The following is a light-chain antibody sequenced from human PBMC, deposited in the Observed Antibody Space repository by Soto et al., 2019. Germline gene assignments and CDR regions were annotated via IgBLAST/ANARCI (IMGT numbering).Light chain of an antibody. CDR1: QSVSSSY. V-gene: IGKV3-20*01. CDR3: RT. Sequence: EIVLTQSPGTLSLSPGERATLSCRASQSVSSSYLAWYQQKPGQAPRLLIYGASSGATGIPDRFSGSGSGTDFTLTISRLEPEDLAVYYCRTFGQETKVDIK. CDR2: GAS. J-gene: IGKJ1*01.